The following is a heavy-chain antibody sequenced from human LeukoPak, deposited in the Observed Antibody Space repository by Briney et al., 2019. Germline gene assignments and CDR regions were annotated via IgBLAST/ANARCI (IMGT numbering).Heavy chain of an antibody. CDR3: ASFSIAVAGTRGAFDI. J-gene: IGHJ3*02. V-gene: IGHV3-64*01. CDR2: ISSNGGST. CDR1: GFTFSSYT. Sequence: GGSLRLSCAASGFTFSSYTMHWVRQAPGKGLEYVSAISSNGGSTYYANSVKGRFTISRDNSKNSLYLQMSSLRAEDMAVYYCASFSIAVAGTRGAFDIWGQGTMVTVSS. D-gene: IGHD6-19*01.